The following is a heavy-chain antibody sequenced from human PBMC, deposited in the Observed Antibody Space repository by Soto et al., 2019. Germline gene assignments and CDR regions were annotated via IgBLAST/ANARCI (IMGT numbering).Heavy chain of an antibody. D-gene: IGHD6-6*01. CDR1: GLSLSNARMG. CDR3: ARIRSSSTGNCFDP. V-gene: IGHV2-26*01. CDR2: IFSNDEK. Sequence: ESGPTLVNPTETLTLTCTVSGLSLSNARMGVSWIRQPPGKALEWLAHIFSNDEKSYSTSLKSRLTISKDTSKSQVVLTMTNMDPVDTATYYCARIRSSSTGNCFDPWGQGTLVTVSS. J-gene: IGHJ5*02.